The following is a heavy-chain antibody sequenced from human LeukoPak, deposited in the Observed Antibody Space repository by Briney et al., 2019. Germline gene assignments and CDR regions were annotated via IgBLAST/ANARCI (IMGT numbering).Heavy chain of an antibody. CDR1: GNYW. Sequence: GGSLRLSCAASGNYWMHWVRQAPGKGLVWVPHINSDGSWTSYADSVKGRFTISKDNAKNTVYLQMNNLRAEDTAVYYCVSFYETYWGRGTLVTVSS. V-gene: IGHV3-74*01. CDR3: VSFYETY. CDR2: INSDGSWT. D-gene: IGHD2-2*01. J-gene: IGHJ4*02.